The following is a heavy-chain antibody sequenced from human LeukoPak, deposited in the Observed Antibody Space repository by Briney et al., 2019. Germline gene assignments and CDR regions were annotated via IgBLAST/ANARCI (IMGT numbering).Heavy chain of an antibody. CDR2: IIPIFGTA. V-gene: IGHV1-69*05. J-gene: IGHJ4*02. D-gene: IGHD2-8*01. CDR3: ARGPNCTNGVCYGW. Sequence: ASVKVSCKASGGTISSYAISWVRQAPGQGLEWMGGIIPIFGTANYAQKFQGRVTITTDESTSTAYMELSSLRSEDTAVYYCARGPNCTNGVCYGWWGQGTLVTVSS. CDR1: GGTISSYA.